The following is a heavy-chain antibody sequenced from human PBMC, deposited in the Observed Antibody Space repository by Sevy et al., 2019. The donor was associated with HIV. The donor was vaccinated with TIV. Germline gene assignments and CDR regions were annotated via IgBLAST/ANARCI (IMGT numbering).Heavy chain of an antibody. Sequence: GGSLRLSCAASGFTFSSYSMNWVRQAPGKGLEWVSSISSSSSYIYYADSVKGRFTISRDNAKNSLYLQMNSLRAEDTAVYYCAREAIAAAGRRAFDIWGQGTMVTVSS. J-gene: IGHJ3*02. CDR3: AREAIAAAGRRAFDI. CDR2: ISSSSSYI. D-gene: IGHD6-13*01. CDR1: GFTFSSYS. V-gene: IGHV3-21*01.